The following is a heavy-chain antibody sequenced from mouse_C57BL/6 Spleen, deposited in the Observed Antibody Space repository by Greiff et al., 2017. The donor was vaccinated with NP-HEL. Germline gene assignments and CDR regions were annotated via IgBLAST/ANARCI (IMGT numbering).Heavy chain of an antibody. D-gene: IGHD2-5*01. V-gene: IGHV1-64*01. CDR1: GYTFTSYW. Sequence: QVQLKQPGAELVKPGASVKSSCKASGYTFTSYWMHWVKQRPGQGLEWIGMIHPNRGSTNYNEKFKSKATLTVDKSSSTAYMQLSSLTSEDSAVYYCARYDYSNYYFDYWGQGTTLTVSS. CDR2: IHPNRGST. CDR3: ARYDYSNYYFDY. J-gene: IGHJ2*01.